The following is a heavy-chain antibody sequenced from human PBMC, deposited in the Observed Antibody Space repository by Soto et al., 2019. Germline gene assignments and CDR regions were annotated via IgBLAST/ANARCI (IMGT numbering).Heavy chain of an antibody. J-gene: IGHJ4*02. V-gene: IGHV1-2*04. CDR2: INPNTGDP. CDR3: AREYCSGATCYKNFDF. CDR1: GYTFTGYY. Sequence: GASVKVSCKTSGYTFTGYYMHWVRQAPGQGLEWVGGINPNTGDPKCAQKFQGWVTMTRDTSVNTVYMELSRLTSDDTAVYYCAREYCSGATCYKNFDFWGQGALVTVSS. D-gene: IGHD2-15*01.